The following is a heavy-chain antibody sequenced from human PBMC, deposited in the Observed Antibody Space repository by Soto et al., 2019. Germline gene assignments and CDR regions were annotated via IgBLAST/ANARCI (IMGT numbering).Heavy chain of an antibody. CDR2: IIPIFGTA. D-gene: IGHD6-13*01. V-gene: IGHV1-69*13. CDR3: ARAGRRFIAAAGIGDYYYYGMDV. J-gene: IGHJ6*02. CDR1: GGTFSSYA. Sequence: ASVKVSCKASGGTFSSYAISWVRQAPGQGLEWMGGIIPIFGTANYAQKFQGRVTITADESTSTAYMELSSLRSEDTAVYYCARAGRRFIAAAGIGDYYYYGMDVWGQGTTVTVSS.